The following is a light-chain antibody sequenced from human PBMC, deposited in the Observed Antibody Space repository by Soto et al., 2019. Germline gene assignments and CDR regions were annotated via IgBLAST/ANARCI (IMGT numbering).Light chain of an antibody. J-gene: IGLJ2*01. V-gene: IGLV1-36*01. Sequence: QSVLTQPPSVSEAPRQRVTISCSGSSSNIGKNAVNWYQQVPGRTPKLLIYYDNLLPSGVSDRFSVSKSGTSASLAITGLQSEDEADYYCAAWDDNLNGVVFGGGTKVTVL. CDR2: YDN. CDR1: SSNIGKNA. CDR3: AAWDDNLNGVV.